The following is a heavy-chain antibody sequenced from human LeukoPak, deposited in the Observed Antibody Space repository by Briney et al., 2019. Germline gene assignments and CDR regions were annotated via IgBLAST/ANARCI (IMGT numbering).Heavy chain of an antibody. CDR3: ARTGDYDSSLGKWAAFDI. D-gene: IGHD3-22*01. J-gene: IGHJ3*02. CDR2: INPNSGGT. Sequence: ASVKVSCKASGYTFTGYYMHWVRQAPGQGLEWMGWINPNSGGTNYAQKFQGRVTMTRDTSISTAYMELSRLRSDDTAVYYCARTGDYDSSLGKWAAFDIWGQGTMVTVSS. V-gene: IGHV1-2*02. CDR1: GYTFTGYY.